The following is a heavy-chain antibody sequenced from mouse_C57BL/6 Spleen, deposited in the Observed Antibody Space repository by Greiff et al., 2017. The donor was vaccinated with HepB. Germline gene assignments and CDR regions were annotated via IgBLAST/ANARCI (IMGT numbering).Heavy chain of an antibody. CDR1: GFNIKDDY. Sequence: EVQLQQSGAELVRPGASVKLSCTASGFNIKDDYMHWVKQRPEQGLEWIGWIDPENGDTEYASKFQGKATITADTYSNTAYLQLSSLTSEETAVYYCTITTAYAMDYWGQGTSVTVSS. V-gene: IGHV14-4*01. CDR2: IDPENGDT. CDR3: TITTAYAMDY. J-gene: IGHJ4*01. D-gene: IGHD1-2*01.